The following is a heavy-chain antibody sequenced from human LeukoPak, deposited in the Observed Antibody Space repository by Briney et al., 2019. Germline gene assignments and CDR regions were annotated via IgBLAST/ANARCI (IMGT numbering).Heavy chain of an antibody. CDR3: ARDMMATNY. CDR1: GFTFSSYS. CDR2: ISSDRSYI. D-gene: IGHD5-24*01. Sequence: PGGSLRLSCAASGFTFSSYSMNWVRQAPGKGLEWVSSISSDRSYIYYADSVKGRFTISRDNAKNSLYLQMNSLRAEDTAVYYCARDMMATNYWGQGTLVTVSS. J-gene: IGHJ4*02. V-gene: IGHV3-21*01.